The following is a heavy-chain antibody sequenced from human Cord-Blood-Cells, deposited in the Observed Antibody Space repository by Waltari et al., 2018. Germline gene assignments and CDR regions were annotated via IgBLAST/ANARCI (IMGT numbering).Heavy chain of an antibody. CDR2: INPNSGGT. D-gene: IGHD6-6*01. Sequence: QVQLVQSGDEVKKPGASVKVSCKASGYTSTGYYMHWVRQAPGQGLEWMGWINPNSGGTNYAQKFQGWVTMTRDTSISTAYMELSRLRSDDTAVYYCARGDSPAEYSFDYWGQGTLVTVSS. CDR1: GYTSTGYY. J-gene: IGHJ4*02. V-gene: IGHV1-2*04. CDR3: ARGDSPAEYSFDY.